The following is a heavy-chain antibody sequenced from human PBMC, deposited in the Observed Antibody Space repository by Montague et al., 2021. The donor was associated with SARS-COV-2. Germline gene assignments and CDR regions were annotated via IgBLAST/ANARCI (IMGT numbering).Heavy chain of an antibody. Sequence: SETLSLTCTVSGASITDFYWSWIRQPPGKGPQWVGYVHHSGITNYNPSLKSRVTISIDTPKSRFSLNLGSVTAADTAVYFCARITEVVPFDFWGRGTLVSVSS. J-gene: IGHJ4*02. CDR2: VHHSGIT. CDR3: ARITEVVPFDF. V-gene: IGHV4-59*01. CDR1: GASITDFY. D-gene: IGHD2-15*01.